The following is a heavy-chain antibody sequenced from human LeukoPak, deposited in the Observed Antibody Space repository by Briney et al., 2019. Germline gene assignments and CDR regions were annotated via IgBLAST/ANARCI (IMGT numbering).Heavy chain of an antibody. J-gene: IGHJ6*03. D-gene: IGHD6-19*01. CDR3: ARLSRVAGPYYYYYMDV. CDR2: IYTSGST. Sequence: PSETLSLTCTVSGGSISSYYWSWIRQPPGKGLEWIGYIYTSGSTNYNPPLKSRVTISVDTSKNQFSLKLSSVTAADTAVYYCARLSRVAGPYYYYYMDVWGKGTTVTVSS. V-gene: IGHV4-4*09. CDR1: GGSISSYY.